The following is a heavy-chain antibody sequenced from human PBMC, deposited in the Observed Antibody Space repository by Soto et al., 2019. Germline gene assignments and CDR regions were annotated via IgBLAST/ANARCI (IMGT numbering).Heavy chain of an antibody. CDR2: ISGSGGSK. V-gene: IGHV3-23*01. D-gene: IGHD2-15*01. J-gene: IGHJ4*02. CDR1: GFTFSSYA. CDR3: ASNILYCSGGSCYVLEY. Sequence: EVQLLESGGGLVQPGGSLRLSCAASGFTFSSYAMSWVRQAPGKGLEWVSAISGSGGSKYYADSVKGRFTISRDNSKNTLYLQMNSLRAEDTAVYYCASNILYCSGGSCYVLEYWGQGTLVTVSS.